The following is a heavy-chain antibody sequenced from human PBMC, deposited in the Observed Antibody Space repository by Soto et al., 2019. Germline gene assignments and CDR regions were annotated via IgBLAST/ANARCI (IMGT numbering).Heavy chain of an antibody. D-gene: IGHD6-13*01. CDR2: ISNDGNDK. CDR1: GFTFNNYG. Sequence: QVQLVESGGGVVQPGRSLRLSCAASGFTFNNYGMHWVRQAPGKGLEWVAAISNDGNDKYYADSVKGRLTISRGNSKNTVYLQMNSLRAEDTAVYHCAKDQGIAASHGIDWGQGTMVTVSS. J-gene: IGHJ3*01. V-gene: IGHV3-30*18. CDR3: AKDQGIAASHGID.